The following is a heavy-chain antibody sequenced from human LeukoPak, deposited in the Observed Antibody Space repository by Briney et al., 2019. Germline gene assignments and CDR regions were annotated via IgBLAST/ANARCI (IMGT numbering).Heavy chain of an antibody. CDR3: ARENGDYLSSAFDI. Sequence: PGGSLRLSCAASGFTFSSYGMHWVRQAPGKGLEWVSYISSSGSTIYYADSVKGRSTISRDNAKNSLYLQMNSLRAEDTAVYYCARENGDYLSSAFDIWGQGTMVTVSS. V-gene: IGHV3-48*04. D-gene: IGHD4-17*01. CDR1: GFTFSSYG. CDR2: ISSSGSTI. J-gene: IGHJ3*02.